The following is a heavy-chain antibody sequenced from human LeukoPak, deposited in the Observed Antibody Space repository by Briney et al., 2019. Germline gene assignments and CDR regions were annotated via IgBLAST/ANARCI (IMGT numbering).Heavy chain of an antibody. CDR3: AKEEGSSWYDRYYYYMDV. V-gene: IGHV3-23*01. J-gene: IGHJ6*03. CDR2: ISGSGGST. CDR1: GFTFSSYA. Sequence: GGSLRLSCAASGFTFSSYAMSWVRQAPGKGLEWVSAISGSGGSTYYADSVKGRFTISRDNSKNTLYLQMNSLRAEDTAVYYRAKEEGSSWYDRYYYYMDVWGKGTTVTVSS. D-gene: IGHD6-13*01.